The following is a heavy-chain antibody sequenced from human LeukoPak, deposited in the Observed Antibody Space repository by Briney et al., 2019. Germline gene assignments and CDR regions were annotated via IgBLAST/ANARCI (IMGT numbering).Heavy chain of an antibody. V-gene: IGHV3-30-3*01. J-gene: IGHJ3*02. CDR2: IASDGSHT. Sequence: PGRSLRLSREASGFTFSAYFMHWVRQAPGKGLEGVAVIASDGSHTFYVESVKGRFTISRDNSKNTLYLQMNSLRAEDTAVYFCARERQDTIVHSGAFDIWGQGTMVNVSS. CDR1: GFTFSAYF. D-gene: IGHD3-10*01. CDR3: ARERQDTIVHSGAFDI.